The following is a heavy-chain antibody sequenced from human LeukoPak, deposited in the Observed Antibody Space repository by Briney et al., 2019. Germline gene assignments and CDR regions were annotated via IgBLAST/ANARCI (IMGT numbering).Heavy chain of an antibody. V-gene: IGHV3-30-3*01. CDR1: GFTFSSYA. J-gene: IGHJ4*02. CDR3: ATRIAVAGGLDY. D-gene: IGHD6-19*01. Sequence: GGSLRLSCAASGFTFSSYAMHWVRQAPGKGLEWVAVISYDGSNKYYADSVKGRFTISRDNPKNTLYLQMNSLRAEDTAVYYCATRIAVAGGLDYWGQGTLVTVSS. CDR2: ISYDGSNK.